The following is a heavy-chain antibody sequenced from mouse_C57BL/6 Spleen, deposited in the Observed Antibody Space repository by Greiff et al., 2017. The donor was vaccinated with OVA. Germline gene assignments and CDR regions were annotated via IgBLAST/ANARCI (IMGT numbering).Heavy chain of an antibody. J-gene: IGHJ2*01. Sequence: VQLQESGAELVKPGASVKMSCKASGYTFTSYWITWVKQRPGQGLEWIGDIYPGSGSTNYNEKFKSKATLTVDTSSSTAYMQLSSLTSEDSAVYYCAMRLRYYFDYWGQGTTLTVSS. V-gene: IGHV1-55*01. CDR1: GYTFTSYW. CDR3: AMRLRYYFDY. CDR2: IYPGSGST. D-gene: IGHD2-4*01.